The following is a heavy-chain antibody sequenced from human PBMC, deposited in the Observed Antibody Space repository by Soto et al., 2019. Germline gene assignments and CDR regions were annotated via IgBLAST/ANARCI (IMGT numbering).Heavy chain of an antibody. D-gene: IGHD5-12*01. CDR3: ARGGGSIVATMPRGYYYYYMDV. Sequence: PSETLSLTCTVSGGSISSYYWSWIRQPPGKGLEWIGYIYYSGSTNYNPSLKSRVTISVDTSKNQFSLKLSSVTAADTAVYYCARGGGSIVATMPRGYYYYYMDVWGKGTTVTVSS. V-gene: IGHV4-59*01. J-gene: IGHJ6*03. CDR1: GGSISSYY. CDR2: IYYSGST.